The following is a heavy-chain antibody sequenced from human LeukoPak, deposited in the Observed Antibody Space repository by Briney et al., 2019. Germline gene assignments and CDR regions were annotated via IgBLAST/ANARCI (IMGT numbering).Heavy chain of an antibody. D-gene: IGHD3-22*01. CDR1: GFTFVNYA. CDR3: AKYRSRFYFDALDI. V-gene: IGHV3-23*01. J-gene: IGHJ3*02. Sequence: QPGGSLKLSCAASGFTFVNYALSWVRQPPGKGLEWVSGVSDDGGRTYSADSVKGRFTISRDNSKNTLFLHMSNLRADDTAMYYWAKYRSRFYFDALDIWGQGTMVTVSS. CDR2: VSDDGGRT.